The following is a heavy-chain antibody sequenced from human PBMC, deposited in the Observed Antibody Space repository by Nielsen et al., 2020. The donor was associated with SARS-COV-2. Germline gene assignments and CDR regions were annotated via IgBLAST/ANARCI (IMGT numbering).Heavy chain of an antibody. J-gene: IGHJ3*02. CDR3: ARSPDVFDI. CDR1: GFTFSSYT. CDR2: ISSSGTTK. V-gene: IGHV3-48*04. Sequence: GESLKISCAASGFTFSSYTMNWVRQAPGKGPEWVSNISSSGTTKYYADSVKGRFTISRDNAKNSLFLQMNSLRAEDTAVYYCARSPDVFDIWGQGTMVTVSS.